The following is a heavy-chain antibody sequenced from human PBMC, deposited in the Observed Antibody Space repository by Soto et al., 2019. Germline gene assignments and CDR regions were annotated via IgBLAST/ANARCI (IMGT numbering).Heavy chain of an antibody. CDR2: ISSSSAYI. J-gene: IGHJ4*02. CDR3: ARGAVAGAGIPTYYFDY. Sequence: EVQLVESGGGLVKPGGSLRLSCAASGFTFSSYTMSWVRQAPGKGLELVSSISSSSAYIYYADSLKGRFTISRDNAKNSVYLQVNSLRAEDTAVYYCARGAVAGAGIPTYYFDYWGQGTLVTVSS. D-gene: IGHD6-13*01. V-gene: IGHV3-21*01. CDR1: GFTFSSYT.